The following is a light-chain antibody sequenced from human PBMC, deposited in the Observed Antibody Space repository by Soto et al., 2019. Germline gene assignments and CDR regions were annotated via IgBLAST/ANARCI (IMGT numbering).Light chain of an antibody. CDR3: QQSYSAPYT. CDR2: GAS. J-gene: IGKJ2*01. CDR1: QNIRSY. V-gene: IGKV1-39*01. Sequence: DIQMTQSPSSLSASVGDRVTIVCRASQNIRSYLHWYQQKPGKAPNLLIHGASSLQSGVPSRFSGSASGTDFTLTISGLQSEDSATYYCQQSYSAPYTFGQGTNLEIK.